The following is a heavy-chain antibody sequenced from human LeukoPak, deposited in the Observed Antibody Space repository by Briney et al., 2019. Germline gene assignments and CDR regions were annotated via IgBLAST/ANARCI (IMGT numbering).Heavy chain of an antibody. V-gene: IGHV3-15*01. CDR3: TTGAMTTLHAFDI. CDR2: IKGKTDGGTT. Sequence: PGGSLRLSCAASGFTFSNAWMSWVRQAPGKGLEWVGRIKGKTDGGTTDYAVPVKGRFLISGDDSKNTLYLQMNSLKTEDTAVYYCTTGAMTTLHAFDIWGQGTMVTVSS. J-gene: IGHJ3*02. CDR1: GFTFSNAW. D-gene: IGHD4-17*01.